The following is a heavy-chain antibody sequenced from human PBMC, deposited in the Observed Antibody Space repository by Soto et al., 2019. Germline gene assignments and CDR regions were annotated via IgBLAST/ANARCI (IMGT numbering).Heavy chain of an antibody. CDR2: VYYSGGT. Sequence: QVQLQESGPGVVKPSETLSLTCTVSGGSIRGYSWSWIRQPPGKGLEWIGYVYYSGGTNYSPSFKDRFTISVDTTENQFSLKVNSVTAADTAVYYCAREETPVSPHYFYYGLDAWGQGTTVTVSS. J-gene: IGHJ6*02. D-gene: IGHD4-17*01. CDR3: AREETPVSPHYFYYGLDA. CDR1: GGSIRGYS. V-gene: IGHV4-59*01.